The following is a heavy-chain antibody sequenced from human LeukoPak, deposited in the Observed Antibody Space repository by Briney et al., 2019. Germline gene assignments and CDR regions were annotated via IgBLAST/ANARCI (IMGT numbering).Heavy chain of an antibody. Sequence: SETLSLTCTVSGGSISSYYWSWIRQPPGKGLEWIGYIYYSGSTNYNPSLKSRVTISVDTSKNQFSLKLSSVTAADTAVYYCALSGERRYYCYMDVWGKGTTVTVSS. CDR1: GGSISSYY. CDR3: ALSGERRYYCYMDV. CDR2: IYYSGST. D-gene: IGHD1-1*01. J-gene: IGHJ6*03. V-gene: IGHV4-59*01.